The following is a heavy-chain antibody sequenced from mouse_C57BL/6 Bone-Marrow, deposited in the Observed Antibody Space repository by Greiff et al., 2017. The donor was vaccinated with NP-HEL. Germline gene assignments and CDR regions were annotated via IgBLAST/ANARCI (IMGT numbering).Heavy chain of an antibody. CDR3: ARLGFAC. CDR1: GYTFTSYW. CDR2: IDPSDSYT. Sequence: QVQLQQPGAELVMPGASVKLSCKASGYTFTSYWMHWVKQRPGQGLEWIGEIDPSDSYTNYNQKFKGKSTLTVDKSSSTAYMQPSSLTSEDSAVYYCARLGFACWGQGTLVTVSA. V-gene: IGHV1-69*01. J-gene: IGHJ3*01.